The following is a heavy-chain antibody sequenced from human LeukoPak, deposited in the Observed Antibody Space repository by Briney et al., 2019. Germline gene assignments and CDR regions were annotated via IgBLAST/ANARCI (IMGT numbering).Heavy chain of an antibody. CDR2: INPNSGGT. Sequence: GASVKVSCKASGYTFTAYYILCVRQAPGQGLEWMGWINPNSGGTNYAQKFQDRVTMTRDTSISTAYLELSRLTSDDTAVYYCARDSGHGWYDVWGQGTLVAVSS. J-gene: IGHJ5*02. CDR3: ARDSGHGWYDV. V-gene: IGHV1-2*02. CDR1: GYTFTAYY.